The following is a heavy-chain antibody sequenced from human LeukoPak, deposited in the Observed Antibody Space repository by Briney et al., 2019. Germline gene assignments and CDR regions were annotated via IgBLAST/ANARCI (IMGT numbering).Heavy chain of an antibody. V-gene: IGHV4-38-2*02. CDR1: NYSISSGYY. CDR3: AKDRQTFKDYYDSSGFDY. J-gene: IGHJ4*02. Sequence: PSETLSLTCTVSNYSISSGYYWGWIRQPPGKGLEWIASVYRSGSTFHSPSLQSRVSTSMDTSKNQFSLDLISVIAADTAVYYCAKDRQTFKDYYDSSGFDYWGQGTLVTVSS. D-gene: IGHD3-22*01. CDR2: VYRSGST.